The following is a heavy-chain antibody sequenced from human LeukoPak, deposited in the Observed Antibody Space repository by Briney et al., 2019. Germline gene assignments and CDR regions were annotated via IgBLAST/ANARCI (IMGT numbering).Heavy chain of an antibody. CDR3: ARVNPPSYYYDSSGHLDY. CDR2: TYYRSKWYN. Sequence: SQTLSLTCAISGDSVSSNSAAWNWIRQSPSRGLEWLGRTYYRSKWYNDYAVSVKSRITISPDTSKNQFSLKLSSVTAADTAVYYCARVNPPSYYYDSSGHLDYWGQGTLVTVSS. CDR1: GDSVSSNSAA. D-gene: IGHD3-22*01. J-gene: IGHJ4*02. V-gene: IGHV6-1*01.